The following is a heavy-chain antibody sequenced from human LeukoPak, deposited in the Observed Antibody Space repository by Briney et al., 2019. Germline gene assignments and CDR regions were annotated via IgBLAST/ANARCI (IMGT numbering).Heavy chain of an antibody. V-gene: IGHV4-59*01. CDR2: IYHTGII. CDR3: AKTAREPTD. Sequence: SETLSLTCAVSGDSISTYYWSWIRQPPGKGLECIGYIYHTGIINYNPSLKSRVTMSIDTSKNQFSLKVTSVTAADTAVYYCAKTAREPTDWGQGTLVTVSS. J-gene: IGHJ4*02. D-gene: IGHD1-26*01. CDR1: GDSISTYY.